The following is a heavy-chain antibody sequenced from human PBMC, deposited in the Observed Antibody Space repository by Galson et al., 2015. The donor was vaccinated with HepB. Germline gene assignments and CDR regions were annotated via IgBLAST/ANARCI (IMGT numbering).Heavy chain of an antibody. V-gene: IGHV1-18*04. Sequence: SVKVSCKASGYTFTSYGISWVRQAPGQGLEWIGWISAYNGNTNYAQKLQGRVTITTDTSTTTAYMELRSLRSDDTAVYYCARDRRLYCRGGSCGTFEPWGQGTLVTVSS. CDR1: GYTFTSYG. CDR2: ISAYNGNT. CDR3: ARDRRLYCRGGSCGTFEP. D-gene: IGHD2-15*01. J-gene: IGHJ5*02.